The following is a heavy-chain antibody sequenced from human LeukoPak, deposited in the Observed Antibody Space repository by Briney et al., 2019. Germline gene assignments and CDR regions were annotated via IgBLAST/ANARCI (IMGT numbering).Heavy chain of an antibody. J-gene: IGHJ4*02. CDR1: GYTFISYV. CDR2: INTYNGYT. Sequence: ASVKVSCKSSGYTFISYVISWVRQAPGQGLEWMGWINTYNGYTNYAQKFQGRVTMTTDKSTRTAYMELRSLRSDDTAVYYCGRELNKSFRGVTPEGSDYWGQGTLVTVSS. CDR3: GRELNKSFRGVTPEGSDY. V-gene: IGHV1-18*01. D-gene: IGHD4-23*01.